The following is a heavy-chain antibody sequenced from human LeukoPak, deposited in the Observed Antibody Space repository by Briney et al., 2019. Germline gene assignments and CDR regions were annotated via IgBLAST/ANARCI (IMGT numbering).Heavy chain of an antibody. CDR2: SKNKPENFAT. V-gene: IGHV3-72*01. J-gene: IGHJ4*02. CDR3: VAMVRGVIY. Sequence: GGSLRLSCEVSGIIFSDHYVDWVRQAPGEGLEWVGRSKNKPENFATEYAASVKGRFTISRDDSKSSLYLQMNSLKTEDTAVNYCVAMVRGVIYWGLGTLVTVSS. D-gene: IGHD3-10*01. CDR1: GIIFSDHY.